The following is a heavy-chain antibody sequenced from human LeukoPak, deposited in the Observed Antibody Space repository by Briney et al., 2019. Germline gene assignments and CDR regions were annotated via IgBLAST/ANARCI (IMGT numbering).Heavy chain of an antibody. V-gene: IGHV3-30*04. D-gene: IGHD5-18*01. CDR3: ASGYSYSALDI. CDR1: GFTFSSYA. Sequence: PGGSLRLSCAASGFTFSSYAMHWVRQAPGKGLEWVAVISYDGSNKYYADSVKGRFTISRDNSKNTLYLQMNSLRAEDTAVYYCASGYSYSALDIWGQGTMVTVSS. CDR2: ISYDGSNK. J-gene: IGHJ3*02.